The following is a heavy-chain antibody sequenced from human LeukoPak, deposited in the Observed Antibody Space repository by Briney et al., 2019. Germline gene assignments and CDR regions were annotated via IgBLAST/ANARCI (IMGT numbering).Heavy chain of an antibody. CDR2: ISYDGSNK. V-gene: IGHV3-30*04. CDR3: ARDPKELIQLAIDY. D-gene: IGHD5-18*01. Sequence: GGSLRLSCAASGFTFSSYAMHWVRQAPGKGLEWVAVISYDGSNKYYADSVKGRFTISRDNSKNTLYLQMNSLRAEDTAVYYCARDPKELIQLAIDYWGQGTLVTVSS. J-gene: IGHJ4*02. CDR1: GFTFSSYA.